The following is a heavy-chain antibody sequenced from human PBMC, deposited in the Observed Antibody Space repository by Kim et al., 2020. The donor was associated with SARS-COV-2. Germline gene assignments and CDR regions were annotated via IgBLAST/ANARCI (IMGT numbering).Heavy chain of an antibody. D-gene: IGHD2-2*01. CDR2: INPSGGST. CDR1: GYTFTSYY. V-gene: IGHV1-46*01. CDR3: AISVVVPAAMMVGGSQFDY. Sequence: ASVKVSCKASGYTFTSYYMHWVRQAPGQGLEWMGIINPSGGSTSYAQKFQGRVTMTRDTSTSTVYMELSSLRSEDTAVYYCAISVVVPAAMMVGGSQFDYWGQGTLVTVSS. J-gene: IGHJ4*02.